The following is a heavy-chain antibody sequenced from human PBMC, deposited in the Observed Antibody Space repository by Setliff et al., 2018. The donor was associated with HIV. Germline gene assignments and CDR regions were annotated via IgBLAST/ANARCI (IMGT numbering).Heavy chain of an antibody. CDR1: GGSISSDDYS. J-gene: IGHJ5*02. CDR3: ARRIDNSGSLPAKNWFDT. CDR2: IFASGSS. V-gene: IGHV4-61*08. Sequence: SETLSLTCTVSGGSISSDDYSWNWIRQPPGKGLEWIGYIFASGSSLYNPSLQSRVSISIDTSKNQFSLKLSSVTAADTAVYYCARRIDNSGSLPAKNWFDTWGQGRLVTVSS. D-gene: IGHD3-10*01.